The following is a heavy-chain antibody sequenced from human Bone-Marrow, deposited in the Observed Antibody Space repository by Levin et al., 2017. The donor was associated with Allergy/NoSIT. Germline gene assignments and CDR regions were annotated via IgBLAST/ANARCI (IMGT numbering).Heavy chain of an antibody. CDR2: IYYSGST. CDR1: GGSISSSSYY. Sequence: SETLSLTCTVSGGSISSSSYYWGWIRQPPGKGLEWIGSIYYSGSTYYNPSLKSRVTISVDTSKNQFSLKLNSVTAADTAVYYCARDQVLLWFGELAGDHGMDVWGQGTTVTVSS. J-gene: IGHJ6*02. CDR3: ARDQVLLWFGELAGDHGMDV. V-gene: IGHV4-39*07. D-gene: IGHD3-10*01.